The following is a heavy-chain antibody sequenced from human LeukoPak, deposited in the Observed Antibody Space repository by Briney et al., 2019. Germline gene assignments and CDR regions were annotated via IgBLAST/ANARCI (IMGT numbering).Heavy chain of an antibody. CDR3: ARDYYGDYYFDY. D-gene: IGHD4-17*01. Sequence: GGSLRLSCAASGFTFSSYTMNWVRQAPGKRLEWVSSISSSTSTIHYADSVKGRFTICRDNAKNSLYLQMNSLRAEDTAVYFCARDYYGDYYFDYWGQGTLVTVSS. CDR1: GFTFSSYT. CDR2: ISSSTSTI. J-gene: IGHJ4*02. V-gene: IGHV3-48*01.